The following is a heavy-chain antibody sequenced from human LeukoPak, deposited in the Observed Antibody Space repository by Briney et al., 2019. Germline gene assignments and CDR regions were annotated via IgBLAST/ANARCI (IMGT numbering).Heavy chain of an antibody. Sequence: ASVKVSCKASGYTFTSYYMHWVRQAPGQGLEWMGIINPSGGGTSYAQKFQGRVTMTRDMSTSTVYMELSSLRSEDTAVYYCAREGTGGGYYRRSAFDYWGQGTLVTVSS. J-gene: IGHJ4*02. CDR3: AREGTGGGYYRRSAFDY. V-gene: IGHV1-46*01. D-gene: IGHD3-22*01. CDR2: INPSGGGT. CDR1: GYTFTSYY.